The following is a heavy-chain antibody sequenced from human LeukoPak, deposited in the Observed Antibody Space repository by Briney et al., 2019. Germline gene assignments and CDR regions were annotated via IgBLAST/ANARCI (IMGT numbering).Heavy chain of an antibody. CDR3: ARLLGAAAPSYYGMDV. CDR1: GGSISSSSYY. D-gene: IGHD6-13*01. CDR2: IYHSGST. V-gene: IGHV4-39*07. J-gene: IGHJ6*02. Sequence: SETLSLTCTVSGGSISSSSYYWGWIRQPPGKGLEWIGYIYHSGSTYYNPSLKSRVTISVDRSKNQFSLKLSSVTAADTAVYYCARLLGAAAPSYYGMDVWGQGTTVTVSS.